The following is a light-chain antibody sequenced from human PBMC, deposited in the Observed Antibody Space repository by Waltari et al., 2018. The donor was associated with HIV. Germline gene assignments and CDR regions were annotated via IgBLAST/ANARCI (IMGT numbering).Light chain of an antibody. J-gene: IGLJ3*02. CDR2: ANK. Sequence: QSVLTQPPSVSAAPGQKVTVSCSGSSSNTGSNCVSWYQQLPGTAPKLLIYANKRRSSGIPSRYSGSKSGTSATRGITGLQTGDEADYYCGTWDSSLSARVFGGGTKVTVL. CDR1: SSNTGSNC. V-gene: IGLV1-51*01. CDR3: GTWDSSLSARV.